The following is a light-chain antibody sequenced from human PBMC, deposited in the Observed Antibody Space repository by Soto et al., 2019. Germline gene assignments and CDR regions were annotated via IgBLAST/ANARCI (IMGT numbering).Light chain of an antibody. J-gene: IGKJ1*01. V-gene: IGKV3-20*01. CDR2: GAS. CDR1: QSVNSNY. Sequence: EIVLTQSPGTLSLSPGERATLSCRASQSVNSNYLAWYQRKPGQAPRLLIYGASNRAPDIPYRFSASGSGADFTLTITRLEAEDFAVYYCQQYGSTPPTFGQGTKVEVK. CDR3: QQYGSTPPT.